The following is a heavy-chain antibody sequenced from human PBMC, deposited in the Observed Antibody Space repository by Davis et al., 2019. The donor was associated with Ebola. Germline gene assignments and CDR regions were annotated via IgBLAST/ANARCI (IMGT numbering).Heavy chain of an antibody. D-gene: IGHD1-26*01. J-gene: IGHJ4*02. CDR1: GYTFTSCG. CDR2: IIPIFGIA. CDR3: ARDSWGFGIGETAG. V-gene: IGHV1-69*04. Sequence: SVKVSCKTSGYTFTSCGISWVRQAPGQGLEWMGRIIPIFGIANYAQKFQGRVTITADKSTSTAYMELSSLRSEDTAVYYCARDSWGFGIGETAGWGQGTLVTVSS.